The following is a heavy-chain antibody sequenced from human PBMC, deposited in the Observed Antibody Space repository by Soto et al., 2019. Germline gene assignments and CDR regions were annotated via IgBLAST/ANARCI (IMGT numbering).Heavy chain of an antibody. D-gene: IGHD2-15*01. CDR2: INPNGGST. J-gene: IGHJ6*02. V-gene: IGHV1-46*01. CDR3: ARAGWFSALRMPFGLDV. CDR1: GYTFSNYY. Sequence: QVQLVQSGAEVKKPGASVKVSCKASGYTFSNYYIHWVRQAPGQGLEWMGIINPNGGSTTYAQKVQGRVTMTRVTSAGTVYMELSSVTAEDTALYCCARAGWFSALRMPFGLDVLGQGTTGTFSS.